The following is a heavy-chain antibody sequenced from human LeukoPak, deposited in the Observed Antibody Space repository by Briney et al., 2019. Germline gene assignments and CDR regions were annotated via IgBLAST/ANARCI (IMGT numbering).Heavy chain of an antibody. Sequence: NPSQTLSLTCAVSGGSISSGGYSWSWIRQPPGKGLEWIGEINHSGSTNYNPSLKSRVTISVDTSKNQFSLKLSSVTAADTAVYYCASQWLVRWGQGTLVTVSS. CDR2: INHSGST. CDR3: ASQWLVR. J-gene: IGHJ4*02. D-gene: IGHD6-19*01. CDR1: GGSISSGGYS. V-gene: IGHV4-30-2*01.